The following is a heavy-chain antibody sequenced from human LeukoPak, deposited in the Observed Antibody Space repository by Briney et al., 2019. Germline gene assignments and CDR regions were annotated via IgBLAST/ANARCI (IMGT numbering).Heavy chain of an antibody. CDR3: TTGITMVRGVIHLIDY. V-gene: IGHV3-15*01. D-gene: IGHD3-10*01. CDR2: IKSKTDGGTT. CDR1: GFTFSNAW. Sequence: GGSLRLSCAASGFTFSNAWMSWVRQAPGKGLEWVGRIKSKTDGGTTDYAAPAKGRFTISRDDSKNTLYLQMNSLKTEDTAVYYCTTGITMVRGVIHLIDYWGQGTLVTVSS. J-gene: IGHJ4*02.